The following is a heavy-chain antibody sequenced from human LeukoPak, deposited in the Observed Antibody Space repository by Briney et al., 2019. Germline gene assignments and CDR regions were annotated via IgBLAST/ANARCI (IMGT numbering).Heavy chain of an antibody. V-gene: IGHV4-4*07. CDR2: MYTGGST. CDR1: GGSISSYY. J-gene: IGHJ4*02. Sequence: SETLSLTCTVSGGSISSYYWSWIRQPAGKGLEWIGRMYTGGSTNYNPSLKSRGTMSVDTSKNQFSLKLSSVTAADTAVYYCASGYYDTSGYSLFELWGQGTLLTVSS. CDR3: ASGYYDTSGYSLFEL. D-gene: IGHD3-22*01.